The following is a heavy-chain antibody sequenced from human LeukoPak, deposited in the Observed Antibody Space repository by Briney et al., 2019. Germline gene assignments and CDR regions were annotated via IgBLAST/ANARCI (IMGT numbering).Heavy chain of an antibody. D-gene: IGHD3-9*01. J-gene: IGHJ3*02. CDR3: ARVGFILTSYSDAFDI. CDR2: ISSSGSTI. V-gene: IGHV3-11*04. CDR1: GFTFSDYY. Sequence: PGGSLRLSCAASGFTFSDYYMSWIRQAPGKGLEWVSYISSSGSTIYNADPVKGLSTISSDNAKHSLYLQMNSLRADDTAEYYWARVGFILTSYSDAFDIWGQGKMVTVSS.